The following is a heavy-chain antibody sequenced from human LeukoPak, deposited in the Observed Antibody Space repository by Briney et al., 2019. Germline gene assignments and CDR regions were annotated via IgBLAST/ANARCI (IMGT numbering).Heavy chain of an antibody. V-gene: IGHV3-48*03. D-gene: IGHD3-16*01. J-gene: IGHJ5*02. CDR3: ARSAEGDWFDP. CDR1: EFRISNYE. Sequence: PGGSLRLSCRGSEFRISNYEMTWVRQAPGKGLEWVSYISGRSTTIFYADSVKGRFIISRDNAKNSLYLQMNSLTAEDTAVCYCARSAEGDWFDPWGQGTLVTVSS. CDR2: ISGRSTTI.